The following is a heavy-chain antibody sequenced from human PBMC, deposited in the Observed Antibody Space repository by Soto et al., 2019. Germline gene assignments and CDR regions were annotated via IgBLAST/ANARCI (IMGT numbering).Heavy chain of an antibody. Sequence: PGGSLRLSCAASGFTVSSNYMSWVRQAPGKGLEWVSVIYSGGSTYYADSVKGRFTISRDNSKNTLYLQMNSLRAEDTAVYYCARVLTGDDILTGYYKGDAFDIWGQGTMVTVSS. CDR1: GFTVSSNY. J-gene: IGHJ3*02. CDR3: ARVLTGDDILTGYYKGDAFDI. V-gene: IGHV3-53*01. CDR2: IYSGGST. D-gene: IGHD3-9*01.